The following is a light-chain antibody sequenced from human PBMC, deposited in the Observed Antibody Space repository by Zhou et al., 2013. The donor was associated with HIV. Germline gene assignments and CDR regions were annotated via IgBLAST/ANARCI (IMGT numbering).Light chain of an antibody. J-gene: IGKJ2*04. CDR1: QSVTNSY. CDR3: QHYGSSPRCS. Sequence: EIVLTQSPGTLSLSPGERATLSCRASQSVTNSYLAWYQQQPGQAPRLLIYGASSRATGIPDRFSGSGSGTDFTLTISRLEPEDFAVYYCQHYGSSPRCSFGQGTRLEIK. CDR2: GAS. V-gene: IGKV3-20*01.